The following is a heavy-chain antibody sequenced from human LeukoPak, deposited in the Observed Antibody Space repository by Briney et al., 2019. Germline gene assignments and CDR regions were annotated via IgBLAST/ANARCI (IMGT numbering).Heavy chain of an antibody. D-gene: IGHD6-6*01. CDR3: ASGPYSSSSSTT. Sequence: KPSGTLSLTCAVSGGSISSSNWWSWVRRPPGKGLGGIGEIYHSGSTNYNPSLKSRVTISVDKSKNQFSLKLSSVTAADTAVYYCASGPYSSSSSTTWGQGTLVTVSS. CDR1: GGSISSSNW. J-gene: IGHJ5*02. CDR2: IYHSGST. V-gene: IGHV4-4*02.